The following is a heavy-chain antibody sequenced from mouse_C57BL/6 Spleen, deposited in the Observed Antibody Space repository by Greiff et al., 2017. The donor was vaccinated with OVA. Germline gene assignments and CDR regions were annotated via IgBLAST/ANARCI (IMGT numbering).Heavy chain of an antibody. D-gene: IGHD2-5*01. CDR3: ATYSKGAMDY. J-gene: IGHJ4*01. V-gene: IGHV5-6*01. CDR2: ISSGGSYT. CDR1: GFTFSSYG. Sequence: EVKVVESGGDLVKPGGSLKLSCAASGFTFSSYGMSWVRQTPDKRLEWVATISSGGSYTYYPDSVKGRFTISRDNAKNTLYLQMSSLKSEDTAMYYCATYSKGAMDYWGQGTSVTVSS.